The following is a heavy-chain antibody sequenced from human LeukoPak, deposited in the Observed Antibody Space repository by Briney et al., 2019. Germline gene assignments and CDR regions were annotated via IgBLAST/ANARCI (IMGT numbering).Heavy chain of an antibody. Sequence: GGSLRLSCAASGFSFSDAWMNWVRQAPGKGLEWVGHIRSKADGGTPDYIAPVKGRFTISRDNSKNTLYLQMNSLRADDTAVYYCARGRSGSHHFDSWGQGTLVTVPS. V-gene: IGHV3-15*07. CDR1: GFSFSDAW. CDR3: ARGRSGSHHFDS. J-gene: IGHJ4*02. D-gene: IGHD3-10*01. CDR2: IRSKADGGTP.